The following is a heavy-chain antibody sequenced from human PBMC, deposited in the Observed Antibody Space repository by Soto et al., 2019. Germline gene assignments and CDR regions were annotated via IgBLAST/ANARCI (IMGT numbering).Heavy chain of an antibody. J-gene: IGHJ4*02. Sequence: ASVKVSCKASGYSFTTYGISWVRQAPGQGLEWMGWISCYNGNTMHTQKLQGRVTMTTDTSTSTAYMELRSLRSDDTAVYFCARASAGYSYSNYWGQGTLVTVSS. CDR3: ARASAGYSYSNY. CDR1: GYSFTTYG. V-gene: IGHV1-18*01. CDR2: ISCYNGNT. D-gene: IGHD5-18*01.